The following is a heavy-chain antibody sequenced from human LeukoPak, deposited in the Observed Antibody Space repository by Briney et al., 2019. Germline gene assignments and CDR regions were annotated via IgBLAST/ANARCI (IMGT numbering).Heavy chain of an antibody. D-gene: IGHD3-22*01. CDR2: INPSGGST. V-gene: IGHV1-46*01. J-gene: IGHJ4*02. CDR1: GYTFTIYY. Sequence: ASVNVSFKASGYTFTIYYMHWVRQAPGQGLEWMGIINPSGGSTSYAQKFQGRVTMTRDTSTSTVYMELSSLRSEDTAVYYCARWSYYYDSSGYYPTFDYWGQGTLVTVSS. CDR3: ARWSYYYDSSGYYPTFDY.